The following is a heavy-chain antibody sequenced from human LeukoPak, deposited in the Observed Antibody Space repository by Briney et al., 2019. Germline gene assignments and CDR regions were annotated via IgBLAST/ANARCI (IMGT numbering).Heavy chain of an antibody. V-gene: IGHV3-30*02. D-gene: IGHD2-2*01. CDR3: AKEAHIVVVPAALDI. Sequence: GGSLRLSCAASGFTFSSYGMHWVRQAPGKGLEWVAFIRYDGSNKYYADSVKGRFTISRDNSKNTLYLQMNSLRAEDTAVYYCAKEAHIVVVPAALDIWGQRTMVTVSS. CDR2: IRYDGSNK. J-gene: IGHJ3*02. CDR1: GFTFSSYG.